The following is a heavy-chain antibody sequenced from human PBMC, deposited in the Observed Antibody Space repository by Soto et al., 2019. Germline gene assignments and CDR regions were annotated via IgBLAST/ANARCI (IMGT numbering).Heavy chain of an antibody. V-gene: IGHV3-7*01. J-gene: IGHJ1*01. D-gene: IGHD3-9*01. CDR1: GFRFTNSW. CDR2: INQDGSQK. Sequence: EVQLVESGGGLVQPGGSLRLSCAASGFRFTNSWMSWVRQAPGKGLEWVVHINQDGSQKSYVDSVKGRFTISRDNAKRLLYLQMHRLSAEDTALYYCATWADAVHDIHFQHWGQGTL. CDR3: ATWADAVHDIHFQH.